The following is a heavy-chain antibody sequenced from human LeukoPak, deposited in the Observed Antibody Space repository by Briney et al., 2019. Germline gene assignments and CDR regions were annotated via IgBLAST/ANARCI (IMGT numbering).Heavy chain of an antibody. J-gene: IGHJ4*02. D-gene: IGHD1-1*01. CDR1: GFTVSSKY. Sequence: PGGSLRLSCAASGFTVSSKYMNWVRQAPGKGLEWVTVIYIGGTTYYADSVKGRFTISRDNSKNTLYLQMDSLRAEDTAVYYCAASGHYFDFWGQGTLVTVSS. CDR3: AASGHYFDF. V-gene: IGHV3-66*02. CDR2: IYIGGTT.